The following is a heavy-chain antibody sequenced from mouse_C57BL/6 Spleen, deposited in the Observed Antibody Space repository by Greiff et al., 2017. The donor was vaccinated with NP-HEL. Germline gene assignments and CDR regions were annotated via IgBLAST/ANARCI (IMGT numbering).Heavy chain of an antibody. CDR1: GYTFTSYW. J-gene: IGHJ4*01. Sequence: QVQLQQPGAELVRPGSSVKLSCKASGYTFTSYWMHWVKQRPIQGLEWIGNIYPSDSETHYNQKFKDKATLTVDKSYSKAYMQLSSLTSEDSAVYYCARKNFINGYEAMDYWGQGTAVTVSS. D-gene: IGHD1-1*01. CDR3: ARKNFINGYEAMDY. CDR2: IYPSDSET. V-gene: IGHV1-52*01.